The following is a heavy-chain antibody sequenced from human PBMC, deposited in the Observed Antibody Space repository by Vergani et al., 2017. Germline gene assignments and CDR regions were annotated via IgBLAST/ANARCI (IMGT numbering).Heavy chain of an antibody. CDR1: GFTFSSYG. CDR3: TTDRTTVVTPSLDNWFDP. CDR2: IKSKTDGGTT. Sequence: VQLVESGGGVVQPGRSLRLSCAASGFTFSSYGMHWVRQAPGKGLEWVGRIKSKTDGGTTDYAAPVKGRFTISRDDSKNTLYLQMNSLNNEDTAVYYCTTDRTTVVTPSLDNWFDPWGQGTLVTVSS. J-gene: IGHJ5*02. D-gene: IGHD4-23*01. V-gene: IGHV3-15*07.